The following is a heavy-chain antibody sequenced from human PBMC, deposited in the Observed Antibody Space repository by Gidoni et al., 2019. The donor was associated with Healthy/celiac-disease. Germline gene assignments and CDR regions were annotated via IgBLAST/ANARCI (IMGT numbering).Heavy chain of an antibody. V-gene: IGHV3-15*01. CDR3: TARSITGTTAYDYGMDV. J-gene: IGHJ6*02. D-gene: IGHD1-7*01. Sequence: APVKGRFTISRDDSKNTLYLQMNSLKTEDTAVYYCTARSITGTTAYDYGMDVWGQGTTVTVSS.